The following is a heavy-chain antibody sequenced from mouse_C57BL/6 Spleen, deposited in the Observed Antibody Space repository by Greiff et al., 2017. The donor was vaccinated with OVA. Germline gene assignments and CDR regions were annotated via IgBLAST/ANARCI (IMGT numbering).Heavy chain of an antibody. CDR3: ARSTYDGYSYFDY. D-gene: IGHD2-3*01. CDR1: GYTFTDYN. V-gene: IGHV1-22*01. Sequence: EVKLMESGPELVKPGASVKMSCKASGYTFTDYNMHWVKQSHGKSLEWIGYINPNNGGTSYNQKFKGKATLTVNKSSSTAYMELRSLTSEDSAVYYCARSTYDGYSYFDYWGQGTTLTVSS. CDR2: INPNNGGT. J-gene: IGHJ2*01.